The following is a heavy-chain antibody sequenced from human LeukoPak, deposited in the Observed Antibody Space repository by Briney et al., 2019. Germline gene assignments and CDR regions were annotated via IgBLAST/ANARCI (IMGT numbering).Heavy chain of an antibody. Sequence: GGSLRLSCAASGFTFSSYAMSWVRQAPGKGLEWVSAISGSGGSTYYADSVKGRFTISRDNAKNSLYLQMNSLRAEDTAVYYCAKDYYDSSGYYHVYYFDYWGQGTLVTVSS. CDR2: ISGSGGST. CDR1: GFTFSSYA. V-gene: IGHV3-23*01. CDR3: AKDYYDSSGYYHVYYFDY. D-gene: IGHD3-22*01. J-gene: IGHJ4*02.